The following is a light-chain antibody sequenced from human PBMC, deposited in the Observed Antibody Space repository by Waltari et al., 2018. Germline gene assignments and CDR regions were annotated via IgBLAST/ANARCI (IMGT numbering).Light chain of an antibody. CDR3: QQLNSYPWT. CDR1: QGISSY. J-gene: IGKJ1*01. V-gene: IGKV1-9*01. Sequence: IQLTQSPSSLSASVGDRVTITCRASQGISSYLAWYQQKPGKAPKLLIYAESTLQSGVPSRFSGSGSGTDFTLTISSLQPEDFATYYCQQLNSYPWTFGQGTKVEIK. CDR2: AES.